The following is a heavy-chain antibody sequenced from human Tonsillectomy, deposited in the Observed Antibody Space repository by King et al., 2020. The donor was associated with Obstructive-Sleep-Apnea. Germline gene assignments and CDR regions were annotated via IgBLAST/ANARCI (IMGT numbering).Heavy chain of an antibody. Sequence: VQLVESGAEVKKPGASVKVSCKASGYTFTGYYIHWVRQAPGQGLEWMAWINPNSGGTYYGQKFQDRVTVTRDTAISAAYMEMRSLKSDDTAVYYCARGPYYGLGSYPDYWGQGPLVTVSS. J-gene: IGHJ4*02. CDR2: INPNSGGT. V-gene: IGHV1-2*02. CDR3: ARGPYYGLGSYPDY. CDR1: GYTFTGYY. D-gene: IGHD3-10*01.